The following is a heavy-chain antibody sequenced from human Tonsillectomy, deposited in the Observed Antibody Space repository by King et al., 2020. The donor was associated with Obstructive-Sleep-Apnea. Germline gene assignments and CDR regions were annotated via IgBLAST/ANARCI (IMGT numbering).Heavy chain of an antibody. J-gene: IGHJ4*02. CDR2: IYPRDSDS. D-gene: IGHD3-9*01. Sequence: QLVQSGPEVKKPGESLKISCQGSGYSFSNFWIGWVRQMPGKGLEWMGIIYPRDSDSRYNPSFQGQVTISADESISTVYLQWSSLKASDSAMYYCARHAGHDFLTGYYNSFEFWGQGTLVTVSS. V-gene: IGHV5-51*01. CDR3: ARHAGHDFLTGYYNSFEF. CDR1: GYSFSNFW.